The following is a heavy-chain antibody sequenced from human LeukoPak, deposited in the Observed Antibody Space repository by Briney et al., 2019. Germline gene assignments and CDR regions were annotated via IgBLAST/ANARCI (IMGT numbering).Heavy chain of an antibody. CDR3: ARAYTFGGVIVAFDY. D-gene: IGHD3-16*02. J-gene: IGHJ4*02. V-gene: IGHV3-48*03. CDR1: GFTFSRYE. Sequence: PGGSLRLSCAASGFTFSRYEMNWVRQAPGKGREWGSYIISSGSTIYYADSVKSRFTISRDNAKNSLYLQMNSLRAEDTAVYYCARAYTFGGVIVAFDYWGQGTLVTVSS. CDR2: IISSGSTI.